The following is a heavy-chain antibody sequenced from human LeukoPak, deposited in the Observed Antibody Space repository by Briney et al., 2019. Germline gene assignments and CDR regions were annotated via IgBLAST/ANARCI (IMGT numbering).Heavy chain of an antibody. D-gene: IGHD3-10*01. CDR1: GYSISSGYY. CDR3: ARQIWFGGSGYDY. Sequence: PSETLSLTCAVSGYSISSGYYWGWIRQPPGKGLEWIGSIYHSGSTYYNPSLKSRVTISVDTSKNQFSLKLSSVTAADTAVYYCARQIWFGGSGYDYWGQGTLVTVSS. J-gene: IGHJ4*02. V-gene: IGHV4-38-2*01. CDR2: IYHSGST.